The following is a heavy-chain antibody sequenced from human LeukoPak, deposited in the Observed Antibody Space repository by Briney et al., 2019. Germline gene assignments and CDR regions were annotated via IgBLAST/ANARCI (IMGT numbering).Heavy chain of an antibody. V-gene: IGHV4-39*01. D-gene: IGHD6-13*01. CDR1: GGSIGSSTYY. CDR2: IYYSGST. Sequence: SETLSLTCTVSGGSIGSSTYYWGWIRQPPGKGLEWIGSIYYSGSTYYNPSLKSRVTISVDTSKSQFSLRLTSLTAADAAVYYCARGVKHSSSWYKGEVDFWGQGTLVTVSS. J-gene: IGHJ4*02. CDR3: ARGVKHSSSWYKGEVDF.